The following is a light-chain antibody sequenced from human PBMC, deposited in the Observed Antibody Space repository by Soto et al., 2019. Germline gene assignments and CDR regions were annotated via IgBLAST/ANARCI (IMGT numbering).Light chain of an antibody. CDR2: GVS. J-gene: IGLJ7*01. Sequence: QSVLTQPASVSGSPGQSMTISCTGTSSDIGGYNYVSWYQQYPGKAPKLMIFGVSDRPSGVSNRFSGSKSGTTASLTISGLQAEDEADYYFSSYKTSSTVVVFGGGTQLTVL. CDR1: SSDIGGYNY. CDR3: SSYKTSSTVVV. V-gene: IGLV2-14*01.